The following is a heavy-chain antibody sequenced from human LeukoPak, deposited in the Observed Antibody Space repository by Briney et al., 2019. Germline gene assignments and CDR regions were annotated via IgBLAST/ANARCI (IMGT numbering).Heavy chain of an antibody. D-gene: IGHD2-15*01. CDR2: IFYSGST. CDR3: ARGARMSDY. CDR1: GGSISSGDYY. J-gene: IGHJ4*02. Sequence: SETLSLTCTVSGGSISSGDYYWSWIRQPPGKGLEWIGSIFYSGSTYYNPSLKSRVTISVDTSKNQFSLKLSSVTAADTAVYYCARGARMSDYWGQGTLVTVSS. V-gene: IGHV4-30-4*01.